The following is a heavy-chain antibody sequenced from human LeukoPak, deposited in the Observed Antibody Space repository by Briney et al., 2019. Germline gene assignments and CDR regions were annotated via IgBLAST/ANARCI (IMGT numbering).Heavy chain of an antibody. CDR3: ARYCSTSGTKAFGI. V-gene: IGHV4-59*01. Sequence: SETLSLTCTVSGDSISSYYWSWIRQPPGKGLEWIGYIYYTGITKYNPSLKSRVTMSVDTSKNQFSLKLTSVTAADTAVYYCARYCSTSGTKAFGIWGQGTMVTVPS. CDR1: GDSISSYY. D-gene: IGHD3-10*01. CDR2: IYYTGIT. J-gene: IGHJ3*02.